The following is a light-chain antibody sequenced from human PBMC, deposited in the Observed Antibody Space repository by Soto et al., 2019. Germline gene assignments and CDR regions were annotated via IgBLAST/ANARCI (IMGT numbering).Light chain of an antibody. V-gene: IGKV2-30*01. J-gene: IGKJ3*01. CDR3: LQATHWPPFT. CDR1: QSLVSSDGNTY. CDR2: KVS. Sequence: DVVMTQSPLSLPVTLGQPASISCRSSQSLVSSDGNTYLNWFQQRPGQSPRRLIYKVSNRDSGVPDRFSGSGSGTDFTLKISRVEAEDVGFYYCLQATHWPPFTFGPGTKVDFK.